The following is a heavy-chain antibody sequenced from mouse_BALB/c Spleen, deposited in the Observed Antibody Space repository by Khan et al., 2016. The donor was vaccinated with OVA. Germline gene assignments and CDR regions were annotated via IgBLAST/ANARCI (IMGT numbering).Heavy chain of an antibody. CDR2: ISSGGST. Sequence: EVELVESGGGSVKPGGSLKLSCAVSGFTFSSYAMSWVRQTPEKRLEWVASISSGGSTYYPDSVKGRFTISRDNARNIVYLQMSSLRSEDMAMYYCAREAYRYDEYYFDYVGQGTTLTVSS. CDR3: AREAYRYDEYYFDY. CDR1: GFTFSSYA. V-gene: IGHV5-6-5*01. J-gene: IGHJ2*01. D-gene: IGHD2-14*01.